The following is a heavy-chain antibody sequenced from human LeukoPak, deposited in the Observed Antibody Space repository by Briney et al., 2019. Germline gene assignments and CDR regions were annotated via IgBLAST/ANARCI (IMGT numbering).Heavy chain of an antibody. CDR2: IYPGDSDT. Sequence: GESPKISCKGSGYSFTSYWIGWVRQMPGKGLEWMGIIYPGDSDTRYSPSFQGQVTISADKSISTAYLQWSSLKASDTAMYYCARRGYCSSTSCHYFDYWGQGTLVTVSS. D-gene: IGHD2-2*01. J-gene: IGHJ4*02. V-gene: IGHV5-51*01. CDR1: GYSFTSYW. CDR3: ARRGYCSSTSCHYFDY.